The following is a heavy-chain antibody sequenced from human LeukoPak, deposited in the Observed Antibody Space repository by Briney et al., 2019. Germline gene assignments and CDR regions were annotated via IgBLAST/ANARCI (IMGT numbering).Heavy chain of an antibody. V-gene: IGHV1-18*01. D-gene: IGHD2-21*02. J-gene: IGHJ5*02. CDR2: ISGYNGKT. CDR1: GYTFTSYG. CDR3: ARTDCGGDCYSSRGWFDP. Sequence: ASVKVSCKASGYTFTSYGINWVRQAPGQGLEWMGWISGYNGKTKYAPKIQGRVTMTIDTSTSTAYMELRSLRSDDTAVYYCARTDCGGDCYSSRGWFDPWGQGTLVTVSS.